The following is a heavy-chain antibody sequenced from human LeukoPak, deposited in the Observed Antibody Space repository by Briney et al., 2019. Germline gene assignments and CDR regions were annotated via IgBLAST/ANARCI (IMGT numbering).Heavy chain of an antibody. CDR3: ARGGTSGYFVYDAFDI. CDR2: IYYSGST. CDR1: GGSISSHY. J-gene: IGHJ3*02. D-gene: IGHD3-9*01. V-gene: IGHV4-59*11. Sequence: PSETLSLTCTVSGGSISSHYWSWIRQPPGKGLEWIGYIYYSGSTNYNPSLKSRVTIPVDTSKNQFSLKLSSVTAADTAVYYCARGGTSGYFVYDAFDIWGQGTMVTVSS.